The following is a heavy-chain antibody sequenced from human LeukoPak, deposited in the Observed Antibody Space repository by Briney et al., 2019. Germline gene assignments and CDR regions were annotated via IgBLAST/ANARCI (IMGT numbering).Heavy chain of an antibody. CDR1: GFSLSTSGVG. CDR2: IYWDDDK. D-gene: IGHD6-19*01. V-gene: IGHV2-5*02. J-gene: IGHJ4*02. Sequence: SGPTLVNPTQTLTLTCTFSGFSLSTSGVGVGWIRQPPGKALEWLALIYWDDDKRYSPSLKSRLTITKDTSKNQVVLTITNMDPVDTGTYYCAHDSSGWYGFDYWGQGTLVTVSS. CDR3: AHDSSGWYGFDY.